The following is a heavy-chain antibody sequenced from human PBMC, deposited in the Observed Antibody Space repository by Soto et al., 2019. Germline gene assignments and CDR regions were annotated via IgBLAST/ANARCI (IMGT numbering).Heavy chain of an antibody. V-gene: IGHV1-58*02. D-gene: IGHD1-26*01. CDR1: TGSA. CDR2: IVVGSGNT. J-gene: IGHJ4*02. Sequence: TGSAKKRVRQARGQRLEWIGWIVVGSGNTNYAQKFQERVTITRDMSTSTAYMELSSLRSEDTAVYYCAADLVGATTLDYWGQGTLVTVSS. CDR3: AADLVGATTLDY.